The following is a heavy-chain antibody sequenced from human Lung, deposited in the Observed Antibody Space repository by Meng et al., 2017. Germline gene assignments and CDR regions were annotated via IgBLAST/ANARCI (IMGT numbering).Heavy chain of an antibody. J-gene: IGHJ6*02. V-gene: IGHV4-61*02. CDR2: IYTTGDT. D-gene: IGHD3-16*02. CDR3: AKEGYDARLVVGGFSLVGYGMDV. CDR1: GASINNGDYY. Sequence: SETLSLTCTVSGASINNGDYYWSWIRQPAGKGLEWIGRIYTTGDTNYNPSLKNRVTISIDTSKNQFSLKLTSVTAADTAVYYCAKEGYDARLVVGGFSLVGYGMDVWGQGTTVTVSS.